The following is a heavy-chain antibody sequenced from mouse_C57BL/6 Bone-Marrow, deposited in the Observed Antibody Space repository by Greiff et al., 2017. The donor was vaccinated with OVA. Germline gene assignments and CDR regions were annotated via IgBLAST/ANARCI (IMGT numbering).Heavy chain of an antibody. CDR1: GFTFSDYG. V-gene: IGHV5-17*01. CDR3: ARYYYGSSPYWYFDV. Sequence: EVKLQESGGGLVKPGGSLKLSCAASGFTFSDYGMHWVRQAPEKGLEWVAYISSGSSTIYYADTVKGRFTISRDNAKNTLFLQMTSLRSEDTAMYYCARYYYGSSPYWYFDVWGTGTTVTVSS. J-gene: IGHJ1*03. D-gene: IGHD1-1*01. CDR2: ISSGSSTI.